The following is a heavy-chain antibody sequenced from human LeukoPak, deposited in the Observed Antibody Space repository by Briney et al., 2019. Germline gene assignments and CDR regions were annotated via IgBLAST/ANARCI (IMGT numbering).Heavy chain of an antibody. CDR2: IKEDGSEK. CDR3: ARAGMDV. Sequence: GGSLRLSCAASGFNFSSYWMSWVRQAPGKGLEWVANIKEDGSEKYYVDSVKGRFTISRDNAKKSLYLQMNRLRAEDTAVYYCARAGMDVWGQGTTVTVSS. V-gene: IGHV3-7*01. J-gene: IGHJ6*02. CDR1: GFNFSSYW.